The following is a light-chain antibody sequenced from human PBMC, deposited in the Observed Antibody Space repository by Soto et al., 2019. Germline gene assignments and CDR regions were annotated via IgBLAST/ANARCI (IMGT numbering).Light chain of an antibody. Sequence: SYELTQPPSVSVAPGQTARITCGGINIGSKGVHLYQRRPGHAPVLAVHDDSDRPSGIPERFSGSNSVITATLTIARVETGDEADYFCQVCDNNGAHPVFGGGTKLTVL. J-gene: IGLJ3*02. CDR2: DDS. CDR1: NIGSKG. CDR3: QVCDNNGAHPV. V-gene: IGLV3-21*02.